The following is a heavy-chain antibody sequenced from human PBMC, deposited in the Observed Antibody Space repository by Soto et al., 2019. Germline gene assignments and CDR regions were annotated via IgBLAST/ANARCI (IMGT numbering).Heavy chain of an antibody. Sequence: SETLSLTCSVSGYSVSSSDYYWAWIRQPPGKGLEWIGSMLYSGLTYYNPSLKSRVTLSVDTSKNQFSVRLSSVTAADTAVYYCASLSITIFRSYYYYGMDVWGQGTTVTVSS. J-gene: IGHJ6*02. CDR3: ASLSITIFRSYYYYGMDV. V-gene: IGHV4-39*07. CDR1: GYSVSSSDYY. D-gene: IGHD3-3*01. CDR2: MLYSGLT.